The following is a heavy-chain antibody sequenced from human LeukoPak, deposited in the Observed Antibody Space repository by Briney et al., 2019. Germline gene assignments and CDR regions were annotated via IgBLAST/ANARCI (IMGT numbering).Heavy chain of an antibody. Sequence: ASVKVSCKASGYTFTSYCMHWVRQAPGQGLEWMGIINPSGGSTSYAQKFQGRVTMTRDMSTSTVYMELSSLRSEDTAVYYCASLGSSWYVENEDYWGQGTLVTVSS. D-gene: IGHD6-13*01. J-gene: IGHJ4*02. CDR1: GYTFTSYC. CDR2: INPSGGST. CDR3: ASLGSSWYVENEDY. V-gene: IGHV1-46*01.